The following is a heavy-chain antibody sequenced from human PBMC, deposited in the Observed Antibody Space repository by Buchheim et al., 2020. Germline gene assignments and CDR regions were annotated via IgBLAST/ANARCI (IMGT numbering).Heavy chain of an antibody. CDR3: AKDSVYAVRGVHYYGMDV. CDR2: ISYDGSSK. CDR1: GFTFSSYD. Sequence: QVQLVESGGGVVQPGRSQRLSCAASGFTFSSYDMHWVRQAPGKGLEWVAIISYDGSSKYYVDSVKGRFTISRDNSKNTLYLQMNSLRAEDTAVYYCAKDSVYAVRGVHYYGMDVWGQGTT. J-gene: IGHJ6*02. D-gene: IGHD3-10*01. V-gene: IGHV3-30*18.